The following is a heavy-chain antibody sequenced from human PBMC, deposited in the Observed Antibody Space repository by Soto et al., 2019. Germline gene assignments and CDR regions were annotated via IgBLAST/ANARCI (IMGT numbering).Heavy chain of an antibody. V-gene: IGHV5-51*01. D-gene: IGHD4-4*01. CDR3: SIHALQAAHLTFDF. J-gene: IGHJ4*02. Sequence: PGESLKISCEGSGYSFTNHWIGWVRQMPGKGLEWMGSIYPADSDTRYGPSFQGQATISADKSSSTVYLHWSSLRASDTAMYYCSIHALQAAHLTFDFWGQGTLVTVSS. CDR2: IYPADSDT. CDR1: GYSFTNHW.